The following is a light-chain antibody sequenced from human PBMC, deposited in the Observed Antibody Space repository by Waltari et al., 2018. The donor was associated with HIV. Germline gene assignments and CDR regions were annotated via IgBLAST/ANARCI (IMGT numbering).Light chain of an antibody. CDR1: STDVGVYNY. J-gene: IGLJ3*02. CDR3: CSVAGTNTGV. Sequence: QSALTQPASASGTPGQSITISCAGGSTDVGVYNYVSWYKQYPGKVPKVVIYDVTERPSGVSNLFSGSKSGNTASLTISGLQAEDEADYYCCSVAGTNTGVFGGGTRLTV. CDR2: DVT. V-gene: IGLV2-23*02.